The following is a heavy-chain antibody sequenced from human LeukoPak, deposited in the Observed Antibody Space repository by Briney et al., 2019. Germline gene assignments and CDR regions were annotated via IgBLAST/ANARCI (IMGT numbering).Heavy chain of an antibody. Sequence: PSETLSLTCTVSSGSISDSYWSWIRQPPGKGLEWIGYMYYNGNTHYNPSLKSRVTMSVDTSKKLFSLRLTSVTAADTAVYYCARSRDIYNGHALDIWGQGTMVTVSS. D-gene: IGHD5-24*01. CDR1: SGSISDSY. CDR2: MYYNGNT. J-gene: IGHJ3*02. CDR3: ARSRDIYNGHALDI. V-gene: IGHV4-59*01.